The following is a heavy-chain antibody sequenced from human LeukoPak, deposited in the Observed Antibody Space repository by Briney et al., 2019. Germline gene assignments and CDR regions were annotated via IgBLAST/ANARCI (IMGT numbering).Heavy chain of an antibody. V-gene: IGHV1-2*02. D-gene: IGHD3-10*01. J-gene: IGHJ5*02. Sequence: GASVKVSCKASGYTFTGYYMHWVRQAPGQGLEWMGWINPNSGGTNYAQKFQGRVTMTRDTSISTAYMELSRLRSDDTAVYYCARYQEIWFGGTGDWFDPWGQGTLVTVSS. CDR2: INPNSGGT. CDR1: GYTFTGYY. CDR3: ARYQEIWFGGTGDWFDP.